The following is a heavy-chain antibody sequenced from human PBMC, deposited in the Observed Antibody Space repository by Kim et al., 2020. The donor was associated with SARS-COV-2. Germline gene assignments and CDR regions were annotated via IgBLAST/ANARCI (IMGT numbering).Heavy chain of an antibody. CDR1: GGSFSGYY. CDR2: INHSGST. D-gene: IGHD3-3*01. V-gene: IGHV4-34*01. J-gene: IGHJ4*01. Sequence: SETLSLTCAVYGGSFSGYYWSWIRQPPGKGLEWIGEINHSGSTNYNPSLKSRVTISVDTSKNQFSLKLSSVTAADTAVYYCARGASKYDFWSGYYPFDY. CDR3: ARGASKYDFWSGYYPFDY.